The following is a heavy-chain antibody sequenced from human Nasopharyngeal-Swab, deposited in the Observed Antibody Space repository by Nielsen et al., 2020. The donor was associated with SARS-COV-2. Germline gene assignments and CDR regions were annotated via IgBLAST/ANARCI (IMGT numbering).Heavy chain of an antibody. CDR3: ARLVALYCSDGACFSDS. V-gene: IGHV3-30*19. D-gene: IGHD2-15*01. Sequence: GESLKISCAASGFTFSNYGMHWVRQAPGKGLEWVAIISHDGSQELYAESVRGRFTISRDNSKDAIYLQMNSLSAEDTALYYCARLVALYCSDGACFSDSWGQGTLVTVSS. J-gene: IGHJ4*02. CDR2: ISHDGSQE. CDR1: GFTFSNYG.